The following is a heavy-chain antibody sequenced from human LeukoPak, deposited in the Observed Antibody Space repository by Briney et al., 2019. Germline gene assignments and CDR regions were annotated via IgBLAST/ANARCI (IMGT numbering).Heavy chain of an antibody. CDR3: ARSDYVWGSYRYLDY. CDR2: IYTSGST. J-gene: IGHJ4*02. D-gene: IGHD3-16*02. Sequence: SQTLSLTCTVSGGSISSGSYYWSWIRQPAGKGLEWIGRIYTSGSTNYNPSLKSRVAISVDTSKNQFSLKLSSVTAADTAVYYCARSDYVWGSYRYLDYWGQGTLVTVSS. CDR1: GGSISSGSYY. V-gene: IGHV4-61*02.